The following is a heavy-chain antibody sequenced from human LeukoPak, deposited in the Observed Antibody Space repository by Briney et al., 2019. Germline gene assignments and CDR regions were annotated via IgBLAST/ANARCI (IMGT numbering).Heavy chain of an antibody. CDR1: GLPIADFA. V-gene: IGHV3-43*02. CDR3: ARESGKFDY. CDR2: ISGDGVST. Sequence: RGSLRLSCVASGLPIADFAMHWVRQAPGKGLEWVSLISGDGVSTFYADSVKGRFSISRDNSKNSLSLEMNSLRTEDTAMYYCARESGKFDYWGQGTLVAVSS. J-gene: IGHJ4*02.